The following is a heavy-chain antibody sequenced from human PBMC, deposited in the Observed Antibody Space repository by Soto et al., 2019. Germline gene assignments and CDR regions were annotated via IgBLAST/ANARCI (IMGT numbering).Heavy chain of an antibody. Sequence: EVQLVESGGGLAQPGRSLRLSCAASGFTFDDYALHWVRQVPGKGLEWVSGISWNSVAIHYADSVKGRFTISRDNAKNSLYLQMNNLRGEDTALYYCAKATRLTDTGSDWGQGTLVTVSS. CDR2: ISWNSVAI. CDR1: GFTFDDYA. CDR3: AKATRLTDTGSD. V-gene: IGHV3-9*01. J-gene: IGHJ4*02. D-gene: IGHD2-8*02.